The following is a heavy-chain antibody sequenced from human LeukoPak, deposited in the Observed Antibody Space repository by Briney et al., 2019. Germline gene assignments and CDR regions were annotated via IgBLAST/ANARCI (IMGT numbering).Heavy chain of an antibody. Sequence: GGSLRLSCAASGFTVSSNYMSWVRQAPGKGLEWVSVIYSGGSTYYADSVKGRFTISRGNSKNTLYLQMNSLRAEDTAVYYCAGRGYSYGPAYYYYYMDVWGKGTTVTVSS. V-gene: IGHV3-53*01. CDR3: AGRGYSYGPAYYYYYMDV. CDR1: GFTVSSNY. CDR2: IYSGGST. D-gene: IGHD5-18*01. J-gene: IGHJ6*03.